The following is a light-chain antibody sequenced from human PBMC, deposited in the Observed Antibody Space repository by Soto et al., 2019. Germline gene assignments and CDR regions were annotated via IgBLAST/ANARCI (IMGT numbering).Light chain of an antibody. CDR3: CSYAGSYTVV. CDR1: SSGVGVYNY. CDR2: DVS. V-gene: IGLV2-11*01. Sequence: QSVLTQPRSVSGSPGQAVTISCTGTSSGVGVYNYVSWYQQYPGKAPKIMIYDVSKRPSGVPDRFSGSKSDNTASLTISGLQAEDEADYYCCSYAGSYTVVFGIGTKVTVL. J-gene: IGLJ1*01.